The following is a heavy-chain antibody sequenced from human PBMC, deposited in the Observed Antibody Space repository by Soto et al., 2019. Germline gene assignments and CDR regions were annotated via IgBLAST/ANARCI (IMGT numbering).Heavy chain of an antibody. V-gene: IGHV4-39*01. Sequence: QLQLQESGPGLVKPSETLSLTCTVSGGSISSSSYYWGWIRQPPGKGLEWIGSIYYSGSTYYNPSLKSRVTISVDTSKNQFSLKLSSVTAADTAVYYCARPPWFGEHRHWYFDLWGRGTLVTVSS. J-gene: IGHJ2*01. CDR1: GGSISSSSYY. CDR2: IYYSGST. CDR3: ARPPWFGEHRHWYFDL. D-gene: IGHD3-10*01.